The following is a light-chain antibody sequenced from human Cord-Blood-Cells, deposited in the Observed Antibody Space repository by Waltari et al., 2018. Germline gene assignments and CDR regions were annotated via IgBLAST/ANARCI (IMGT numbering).Light chain of an antibody. J-gene: IGLJ1*01. CDR1: SLRSYY. V-gene: IGLV3-19*01. CDR2: GKN. Sequence: SSELTQDPAVSVALGQTVRITCQGDSLRSYYASWYQQKPGQAPVLVSYGKNNRPSGIPDRFSGSSSGNTASLTITGAQAEDEADYYCNSRDSSGNHPFGTGTKVTVL. CDR3: NSRDSSGNHP.